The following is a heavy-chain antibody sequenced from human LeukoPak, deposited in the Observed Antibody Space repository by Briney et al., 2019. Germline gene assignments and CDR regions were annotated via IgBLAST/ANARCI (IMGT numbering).Heavy chain of an antibody. V-gene: IGHV4-39*01. Sequence: SETLSLTCTVSGDSISSSSYYWGWIRQPPGKGLEWIGNIYYSGSTFYNPSLKSRVTISVDTSKNQFSLKLSSVTAADMAVYYCARRGSSWYLVSFDYWGQGTLVTVSS. CDR2: IYYSGST. CDR3: ARRGSSWYLVSFDY. J-gene: IGHJ4*02. CDR1: GDSISSSSYY. D-gene: IGHD6-13*01.